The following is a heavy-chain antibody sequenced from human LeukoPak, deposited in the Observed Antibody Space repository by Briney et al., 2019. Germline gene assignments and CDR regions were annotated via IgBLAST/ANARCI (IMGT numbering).Heavy chain of an antibody. CDR3: AELGITMIGGV. V-gene: IGHV3-48*03. CDR2: ISSSGSTI. CDR1: GFTFSSYE. Sequence: GGSLRLSCAASGFTFSSYEMNWVRQAPGKGLEWVSYISSSGSTIYYADSVKGRFTISRDNAKNSLYLQMNSLRAEDTAVYYCAELGITMIGGVWGKGTTVTVSP. J-gene: IGHJ6*04. D-gene: IGHD3-10*02.